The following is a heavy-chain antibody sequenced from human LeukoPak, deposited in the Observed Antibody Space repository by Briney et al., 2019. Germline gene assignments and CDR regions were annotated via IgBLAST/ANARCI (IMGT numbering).Heavy chain of an antibody. D-gene: IGHD6-13*01. CDR3: ARGGSPTSNNWFDP. Sequence: GGSLRLSRAASGFTFSSYGMHWVRQAPGKGLEWVAVISYDGSNKYYADSVKGRFTISRDNAKSSMYLQMNSLRAEDTAVYYCARGGSPTSNNWFDPWGQGTLVTVSS. CDR2: ISYDGSNK. CDR1: GFTFSSYG. V-gene: IGHV3-30*03. J-gene: IGHJ5*02.